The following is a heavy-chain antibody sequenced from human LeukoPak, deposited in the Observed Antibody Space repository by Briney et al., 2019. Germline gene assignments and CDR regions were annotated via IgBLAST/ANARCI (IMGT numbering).Heavy chain of an antibody. Sequence: RGSLRLSCAASGFSFSTQRMHWVRQAPGKGLVWVSYINIDERITGYADSVKGRFTISRDNVKNSLYLQMNSLRAEDTGVYYCARDGYEFWSGYYHGAYFDYWGQGTLVTVSS. J-gene: IGHJ4*02. CDR3: ARDGYEFWSGYYHGAYFDY. V-gene: IGHV3-74*01. CDR1: GFSFSTQR. D-gene: IGHD3-3*01. CDR2: INIDERIT.